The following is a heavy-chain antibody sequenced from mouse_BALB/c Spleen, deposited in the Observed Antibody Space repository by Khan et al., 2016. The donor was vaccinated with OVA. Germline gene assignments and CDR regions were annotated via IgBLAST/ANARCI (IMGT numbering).Heavy chain of an antibody. D-gene: IGHD2-4*01. CDR3: ARRGYDYGRGALFAY. CDR2: IWSAGST. Sequence: VQLQESGPGLVQPSQSLSITCTVSGFSLTNYSVHWVRQSPGKGLEWLGVIWSAGSTDYNAAFISRLTIRKDNSRSQVFFKMNSLQPNDTAIYCCARRGYDYGRGALFAYWGQGTLVTVSA. J-gene: IGHJ3*01. V-gene: IGHV2-2*02. CDR1: GFSLTNYS.